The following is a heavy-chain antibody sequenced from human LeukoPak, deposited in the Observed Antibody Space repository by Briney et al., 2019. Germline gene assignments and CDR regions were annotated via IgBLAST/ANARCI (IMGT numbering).Heavy chain of an antibody. D-gene: IGHD3-22*01. J-gene: IGHJ4*02. V-gene: IGHV4-4*02. CDR3: ASAGHDGIGYKVC. CDR1: GGSISSSNW. Sequence: SETLSLTCAVSGGSISSSNWWGWVRQPPGKGLEWIGEIYHSGSANYNPSLKSRVTISVDKSKNQFSLRLGSVTAADTAVYYCASAGHDGIGYKVCWGQGTLVTVSS. CDR2: IYHSGSA.